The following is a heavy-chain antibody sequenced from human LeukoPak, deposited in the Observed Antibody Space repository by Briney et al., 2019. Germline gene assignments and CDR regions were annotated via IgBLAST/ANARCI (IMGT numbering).Heavy chain of an antibody. J-gene: IGHJ5*02. CDR3: ARGAYWFAT. CDR1: GFTFSTYT. CDR2: ITGSSSTI. V-gene: IGHV3-48*04. Sequence: GGSLRLSCAASGFTFSTYTMNWVRQAPGKGLEWVSYITGSSSTIYYADSVKGRFTISRDNAENSLYLQMNSLRAEDTAVYYCARGAYWFATWGQGTLVTVSS.